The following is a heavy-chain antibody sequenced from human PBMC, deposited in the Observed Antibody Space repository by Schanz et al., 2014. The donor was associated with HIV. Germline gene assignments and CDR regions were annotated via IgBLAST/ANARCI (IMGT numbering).Heavy chain of an antibody. J-gene: IGHJ6*02. D-gene: IGHD2-2*02. CDR1: GDTFTDYY. CDR3: ARVEPAAVPDTFFYYGMDV. CDR2: INPKSGAT. Sequence: QVQLVQSGAEVKKPGASVKVSCKASGDTFTDYYMHWVRQAPGQGLEWMGWINPKSGATKYAQRFQGRVTMTTDTSIRTVYMELSRLRSDDTAMYYCARVEPAAVPDTFFYYGMDVWGQGTTVTVSS. V-gene: IGHV1-2*02.